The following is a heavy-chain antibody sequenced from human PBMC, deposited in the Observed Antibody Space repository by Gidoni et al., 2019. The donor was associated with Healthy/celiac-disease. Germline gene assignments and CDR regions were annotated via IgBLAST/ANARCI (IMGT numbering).Heavy chain of an antibody. CDR1: GFTFSRYA. J-gene: IGHJ6*03. Sequence: QVQLVESGGGVVQPGRSLRLSCAASGFTFSRYALHWVRQAPGKGLEWVAVIAYDGSNKDDADSVKGRFTIARDNSKNTLYLQMNSLRAEDTAVYYCARHGRPYCTNGGCFRFLDYYYYMDVWGKGTTVTVSS. CDR3: ARHGRPYCTNGGCFRFLDYYYYMDV. V-gene: IGHV3-30-3*01. D-gene: IGHD2-8*01. CDR2: IAYDGSNK.